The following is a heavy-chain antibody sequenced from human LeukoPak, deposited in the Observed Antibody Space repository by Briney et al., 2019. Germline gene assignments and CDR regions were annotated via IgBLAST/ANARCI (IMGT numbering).Heavy chain of an antibody. CDR1: GFTFDGYA. V-gene: IGHV3-9*01. CDR3: AKGRTYYDILTGFDP. CDR2: ISWNSGSI. Sequence: GGSLRLSCAASGFTFDGYAMHWVRQAPGKGLEWVSGISWNSGSIGYADSVKGRFTISRDNAKNSLYLQMNSLRAEDTALYYCAKGRTYYDILTGFDPWGQGTLVTVSS. D-gene: IGHD3-9*01. J-gene: IGHJ5*02.